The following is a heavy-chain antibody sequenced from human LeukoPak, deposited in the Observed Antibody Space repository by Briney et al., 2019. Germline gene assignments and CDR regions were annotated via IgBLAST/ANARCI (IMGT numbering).Heavy chain of an antibody. CDR3: ARGLTGGLDS. J-gene: IGHJ5*01. D-gene: IGHD1-26*01. CDR1: GFIFSSYD. Sequence: GGSLRLSCAASGFIFSSYDMHCVRQATGKGLEWVSSIAITGNTYYSGSVKGRFTLSGENAKNSLYLQMNSLRAGDTAVYYCARGLTGGLDSWGQGTLVTVSS. CDR2: IAITGNT. V-gene: IGHV3-13*04.